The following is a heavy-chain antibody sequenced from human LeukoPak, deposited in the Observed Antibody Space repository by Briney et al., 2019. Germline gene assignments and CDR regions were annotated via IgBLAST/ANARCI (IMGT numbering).Heavy chain of an antibody. J-gene: IGHJ4*01. CDR3: ARDGVLVGSTVLNY. D-gene: IGHD1-26*01. CDR1: GYPFTNFY. V-gene: IGHV1-2*02. Sequence: ASVTVSCKPSGYPFTNFYIHWVRQAPGQGLEWMGWVNPKSGDTKYAQKSQDRISMTRDTSISTAYMEVNRLTSDDSAVYYCARDGVLVGSTVLNYWGQGTLVTVAS. CDR2: VNPKSGDT.